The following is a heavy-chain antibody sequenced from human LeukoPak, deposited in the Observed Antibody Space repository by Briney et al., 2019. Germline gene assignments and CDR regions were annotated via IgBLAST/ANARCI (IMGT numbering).Heavy chain of an antibody. CDR2: IYHSGST. D-gene: IGHD2-2*02. V-gene: IGHV4-34*01. CDR3: ARGSTGYCSSTSCYMYYFDY. CDR1: GGSFSGYY. J-gene: IGHJ4*02. Sequence: PSETLSLTCAVYGGSFSGYYWSWIRQPPGKGLEWIGYIYHSGSTYYNPSLKSRVTISVDRSKNQFSLKLSSVTAADTAVYYCARGSTGYCSSTSCYMYYFDYWGQGTLVTVSS.